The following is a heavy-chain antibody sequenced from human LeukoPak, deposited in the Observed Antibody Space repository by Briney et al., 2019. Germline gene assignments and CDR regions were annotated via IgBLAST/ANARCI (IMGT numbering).Heavy chain of an antibody. CDR2: VFNNGGT. J-gene: IGHJ4*02. D-gene: IGHD5-12*01. CDR3: VASYGGYGLDY. Sequence: SETLSLTCSVSGGSIGSCHWYWSRQPSGRGLEWIGIVFNNGGTKHNPSLKSRVAISVDTSKNQFALKLSSVTAADTAVYYCVASYGGYGLDYWGQGALVIVSS. V-gene: IGHV4-59*01. CDR1: GGSIGSCH.